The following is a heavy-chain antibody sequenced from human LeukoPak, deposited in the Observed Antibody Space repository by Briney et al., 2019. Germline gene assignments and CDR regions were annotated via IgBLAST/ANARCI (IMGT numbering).Heavy chain of an antibody. Sequence: GGSLRLSCTASGFTFGDYAMSWVRQAPGKGLEWVGFIRSKAYGGTTEYAASVKGRFTISRDDSKSIAYLQMNSLKTEDTAAYYCTRDTSGLLWFGEFDYWGQGTLVTVSS. CDR1: GFTFGDYA. CDR2: IRSKAYGGTT. D-gene: IGHD3-10*01. CDR3: TRDTSGLLWFGEFDY. J-gene: IGHJ4*02. V-gene: IGHV3-49*04.